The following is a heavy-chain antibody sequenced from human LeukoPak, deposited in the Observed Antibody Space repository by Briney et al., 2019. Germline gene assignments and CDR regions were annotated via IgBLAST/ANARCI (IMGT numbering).Heavy chain of an antibody. CDR2: INPSGGST. CDR1: GYTFTGYY. V-gene: IGHV1-46*01. D-gene: IGHD3-10*01. J-gene: IGHJ3*02. CDR3: AREYGSGSYPDAFDI. Sequence: GASVKVSCKASGYTFTGYYMHWVRQAPGQGLEWMGIINPSGGSTSYAQKFQGRVTMTRDTSTSTVYMELSSLRSEDTAVYYCAREYGSGSYPDAFDIWGQGTMVTVSS.